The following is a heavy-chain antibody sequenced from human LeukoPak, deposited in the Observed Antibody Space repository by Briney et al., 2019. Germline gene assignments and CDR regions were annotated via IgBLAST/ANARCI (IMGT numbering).Heavy chain of an antibody. CDR3: TRDQSGSGFNSDC. Sequence: PGGSLRLSCAASGFTFSDYYMSWIRQAPGKGLEWVSYISSGSRYIDYADSVEGRFTISRDNAKNSVYLQMTSLRAEDTAVYYCTRDQSGSGFNSDCWGQGTLVTVSS. V-gene: IGHV3-11*05. D-gene: IGHD5-24*01. CDR1: GFTFSDYY. CDR2: ISSGSRYI. J-gene: IGHJ4*02.